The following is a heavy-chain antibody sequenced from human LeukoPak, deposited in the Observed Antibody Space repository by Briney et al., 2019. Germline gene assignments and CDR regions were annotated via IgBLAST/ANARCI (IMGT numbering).Heavy chain of an antibody. J-gene: IGHJ4*02. CDR1: GFTFSSYE. Sequence: GGSLRLSCAASGFTFSSYEMNWVRQAPGKGLEWVSYISSSGSTIYYADSVKGRFTISRDNAKNSLYLQMNSLRAEDTAVYYCARVGCSGGSCYFPSYYFDYWGQGTLVTVSS. D-gene: IGHD2-15*01. CDR2: ISSSGSTI. CDR3: ARVGCSGGSCYFPSYYFDY. V-gene: IGHV3-48*03.